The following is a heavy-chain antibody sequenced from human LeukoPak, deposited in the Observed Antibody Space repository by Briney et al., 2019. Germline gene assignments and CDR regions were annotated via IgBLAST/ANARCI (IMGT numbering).Heavy chain of an antibody. V-gene: IGHV3-30*18. CDR3: AKALHPYDSSPNFQH. Sequence: GGSLILSCAASGFTFSSYGMHWVRQAPGKGLEWVAVISYDGSNKYYADSVKGRFTISRDNSKNTLYLQMNSLRAEDTAVYYCAKALHPYDSSPNFQHWGQGTLVTVSS. CDR1: GFTFSSYG. D-gene: IGHD3-22*01. CDR2: ISYDGSNK. J-gene: IGHJ1*01.